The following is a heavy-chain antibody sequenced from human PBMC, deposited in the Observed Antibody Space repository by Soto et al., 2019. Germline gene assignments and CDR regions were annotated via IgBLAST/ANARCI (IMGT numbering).Heavy chain of an antibody. V-gene: IGHV4-4*02. CDR3: ASGDFSHFDS. CDR1: GGSISSRNW. J-gene: IGHJ4*02. D-gene: IGHD4-17*01. CDR2: IFHTGST. Sequence: KPSETLSLTCAVSGGSISSRNWWSWVRQPPGKGLEWIGQIFHTGSTDYNPSLKSRVTISLDKPKNQISLRVRSVTAADTALYYCASGDFSHFDSWGQGTLVTVSS.